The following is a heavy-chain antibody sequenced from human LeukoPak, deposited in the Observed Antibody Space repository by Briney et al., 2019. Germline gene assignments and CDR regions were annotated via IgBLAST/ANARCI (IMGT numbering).Heavy chain of an antibody. CDR1: GYTFTSYY. V-gene: IGHV1-46*01. CDR2: INPSGGST. Sequence: ASVKVSCKASGYTFTSYYMHWVRQAPGQGLEWMGIINPSGGSTSYAQKFQGRVTMTRNTSISTAYMELSSLRSEDTAVYYCARGGDYDFWSALSLYYYYGMDVWGQGTTVTVSS. D-gene: IGHD3-3*01. J-gene: IGHJ6*02. CDR3: ARGGDYDFWSALSLYYYYGMDV.